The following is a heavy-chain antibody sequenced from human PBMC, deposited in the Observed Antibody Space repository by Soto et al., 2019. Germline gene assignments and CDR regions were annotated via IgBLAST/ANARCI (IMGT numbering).Heavy chain of an antibody. Sequence: QVQLQQWGAGLLKPSETLSLTCAVYGGSFSGYFLTWIRQAPGKGLEWIGKINHSGGTNYNSSLKSSVTISVDTSKNQFALILSSVTGADTAVYYCARDRQYYHFWGGYQNEGPYGMDVWGQGTTVTVSS. V-gene: IGHV4-34*02. CDR2: INHSGGT. CDR1: GGSFSGYF. J-gene: IGHJ6*02. D-gene: IGHD3-3*02. CDR3: ARDRQYYHFWGGYQNEGPYGMDV.